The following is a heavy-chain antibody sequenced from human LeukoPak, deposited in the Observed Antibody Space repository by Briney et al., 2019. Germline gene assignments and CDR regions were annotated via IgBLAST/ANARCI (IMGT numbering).Heavy chain of an antibody. D-gene: IGHD3-22*01. CDR2: FDPEDGET. CDR1: GYTLTELS. Sequence: ASVKVSCKVSGYTLTELSMHWVRQAPGKGLEWMGGFDPEDGETIYAQKFQGRVTMTEDTSTDTAYMELSSLRSEDTAVYYCATPAELVAVNAFDYWGQGTLVTVSS. CDR3: ATPAELVAVNAFDY. J-gene: IGHJ4*02. V-gene: IGHV1-24*01.